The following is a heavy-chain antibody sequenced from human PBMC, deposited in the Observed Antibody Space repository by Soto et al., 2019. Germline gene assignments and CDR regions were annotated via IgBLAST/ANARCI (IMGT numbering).Heavy chain of an antibody. CDR3: ARLEGRPYYDFWSGPLDY. V-gene: IGHV5-51*01. CDR1: RYSFTSYW. J-gene: IGHJ4*02. Sequence: GESLKISCKGSRYSFTSYWIGWVRQMPGKGLEWMGIIYPGDSDTRYSPSFQGQVTISADKSISTAYLQWSSLKASDTAMYYCARLEGRPYYDFWSGPLDYWGQGTLVTVSS. D-gene: IGHD3-3*01. CDR2: IYPGDSDT.